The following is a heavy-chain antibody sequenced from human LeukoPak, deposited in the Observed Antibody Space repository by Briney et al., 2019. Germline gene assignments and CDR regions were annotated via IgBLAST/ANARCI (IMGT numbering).Heavy chain of an antibody. CDR2: IYYSGST. J-gene: IGHJ6*02. V-gene: IGHV4-39*07. D-gene: IGHD3-10*01. Sequence: PLETLSLTCAVSGGSISSSSYYWGWIRQPPGKGLEWIGSIYYSGSTYYNPSLKSRVTISVDTSKNQFSLKLSSVTAADTAVYYCARTEYYYAPPGMDVWGQGTTVTVSS. CDR3: ARTEYYYAPPGMDV. CDR1: GGSISSSSYY.